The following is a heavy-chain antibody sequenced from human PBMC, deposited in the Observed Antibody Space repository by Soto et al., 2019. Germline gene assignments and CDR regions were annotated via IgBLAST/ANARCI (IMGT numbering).Heavy chain of an antibody. D-gene: IGHD4-17*01. V-gene: IGHV1-69*04. CDR2: IIPILGIA. CDR1: GGTFSIYT. CDR3: ARDHGDYDAFDI. Sequence: SVTVSFTASGGTFSIYTIIWVRQAPGQGLEWMGRIIPILGIANYAQKFQGRVTITADKSTSTAYMELSSLRSEDTAVYYCARDHGDYDAFDIWGQGTMVTVS. J-gene: IGHJ3*02.